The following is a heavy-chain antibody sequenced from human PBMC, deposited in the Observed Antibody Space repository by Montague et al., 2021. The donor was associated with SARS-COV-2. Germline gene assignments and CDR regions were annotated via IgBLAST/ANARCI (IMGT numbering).Heavy chain of an antibody. CDR1: RRSLCRYT. D-gene: IGHD2-2*01. CDR2: LSPSGST. V-gene: IGHV4-34*01. CDR3: ARVPYRLLFIPRYYGMDV. Sequence: SETLSLTCAVYRRSLCRYTRGRIRKPQVGGPVTIAELSPSGSTSYNPSLKSRVTISVDTSKNQFSLKLSSATAADTAVYYCARVPYRLLFIPRYYGMDVWGQGTTVTVSS. J-gene: IGHJ6*02.